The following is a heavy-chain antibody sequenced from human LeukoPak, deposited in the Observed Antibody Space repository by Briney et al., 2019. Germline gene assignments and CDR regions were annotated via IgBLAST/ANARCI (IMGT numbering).Heavy chain of an antibody. V-gene: IGHV4-59*01. J-gene: IGHJ6*03. D-gene: IGHD3-10*01. Sequence: SETLSLTCTVSGGSISSYYWSWIRQPPGKGLEWIGYIYYSGSTNYNPSLKSRVTISVDTSKNQFSLKLSSVTAADTAVYYCAREVPVPVVASGGFGELLDYYYYYMDVWGKGTTVTISS. CDR3: AREVPVPVVASGGFGELLDYYYYYMDV. CDR1: GGSISSYY. CDR2: IYYSGST.